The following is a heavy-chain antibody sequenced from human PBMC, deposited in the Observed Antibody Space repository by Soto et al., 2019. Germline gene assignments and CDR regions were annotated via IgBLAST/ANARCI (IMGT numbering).Heavy chain of an antibody. Sequence: GASVKVSCKASGYTFTSYGISWVRQAPGQGLEWMGWISAYNGNTNYAQKLQGRVTMTTDTSTSTAYMELRSLRSDDTAVYYCARDQRDRGPTQYDFWSGYLFPSWAYWGQGTLVTVSS. V-gene: IGHV1-18*01. CDR1: GYTFTSYG. J-gene: IGHJ4*02. CDR3: ARDQRDRGPTQYDFWSGYLFPSWAY. CDR2: ISAYNGNT. D-gene: IGHD3-3*01.